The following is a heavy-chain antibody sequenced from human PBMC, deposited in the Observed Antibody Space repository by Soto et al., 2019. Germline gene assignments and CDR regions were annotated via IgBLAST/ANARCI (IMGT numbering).Heavy chain of an antibody. CDR2: IYYSGST. CDR1: GGSISSGDYY. D-gene: IGHD1-26*01. CDR3: ARDSIVGATIDAFDI. Sequence: QVQLQESGPGLVKPSQTLSLTCTVSGGSISSGDYYWSWIRQPPGKGLEWIGYIYYSGSTYYNPSLKSRVTRAVDTSKNQFSLKLSSVTAADTAVYYCARDSIVGATIDAFDIWGQGTMVTVSS. V-gene: IGHV4-30-4*01. J-gene: IGHJ3*02.